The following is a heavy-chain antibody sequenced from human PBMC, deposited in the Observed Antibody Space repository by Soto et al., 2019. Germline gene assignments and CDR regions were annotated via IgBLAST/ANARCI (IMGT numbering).Heavy chain of an antibody. CDR2: ISTYNGKT. V-gene: IGHV1-18*01. D-gene: IGHD6-13*01. J-gene: IGHJ4*02. Sequence: QVQLVQSGAEVKKPGASVKVSCKTSGYTFSTYPISWVRQAPGQGLEWVGWISTYNGKTNYGQKFQGRVTITTDTSASTAYMNLRNLRSDATAVYYCARDRVEAALGTFDQWGQGTLVTVSS. CDR3: ARDRVEAALGTFDQ. CDR1: GYTFSTYP.